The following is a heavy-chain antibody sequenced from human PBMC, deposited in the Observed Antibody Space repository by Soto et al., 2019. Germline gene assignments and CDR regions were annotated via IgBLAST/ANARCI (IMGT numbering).Heavy chain of an antibody. Sequence: QITLKESGPTLVKPTQTLTLTCNSSGFSLTTDGVGVGWGRQPPGVALEGLSLIYWDDDELYSPSLKTRLTIPKDPSKNQVDLIMTNMDPVDTATYYCAHSRNIMTEEAQVGDFDYWGQGTLVTVSS. D-gene: IGHD3-16*01. CDR1: GFSLTTDGVG. CDR3: AHSRNIMTEEAQVGDFDY. J-gene: IGHJ4*02. V-gene: IGHV2-5*02. CDR2: IYWDDDE.